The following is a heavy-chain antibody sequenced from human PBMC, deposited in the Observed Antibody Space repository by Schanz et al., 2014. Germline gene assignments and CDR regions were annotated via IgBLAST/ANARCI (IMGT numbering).Heavy chain of an antibody. D-gene: IGHD4-17*01. Sequence: QAQLMESGGGVVQPGTSLILSCSVSGFSLNTYGIHWFRQPAGKGLEWVAVIWNNGVPKYYADSVRGRFTISRDRFQNTLYLRMSSLRAEDTAVYYCARPRFDYGEVDYWGQGPLVTVSS. CDR2: IWNNGVPK. J-gene: IGHJ4*02. CDR3: ARPRFDYGEVDY. CDR1: GFSLNTYG. V-gene: IGHV3-33*01.